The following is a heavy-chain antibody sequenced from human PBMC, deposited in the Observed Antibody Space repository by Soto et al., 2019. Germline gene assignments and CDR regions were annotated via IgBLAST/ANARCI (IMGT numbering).Heavy chain of an antibody. J-gene: IGHJ6*02. CDR1: GYRFTSYW. Sequence: GESLKISCKGSGYRFTSYWIGWVRQMPGKGLEWMGIIYPGDSDTRYSPSFQGQFTISADKSISTAYLQWSSPKASDTAMYYCARQNAHNHYSSSSQYGMDLWGQGSTVTVYS. CDR3: ARQNAHNHYSSSSQYGMDL. V-gene: IGHV5-51*01. CDR2: IYPGDSDT. D-gene: IGHD6-6*01.